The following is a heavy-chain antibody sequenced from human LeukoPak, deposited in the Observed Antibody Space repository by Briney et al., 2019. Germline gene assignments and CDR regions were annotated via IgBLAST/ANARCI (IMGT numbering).Heavy chain of an antibody. CDR3: ARDGKRENWFDP. J-gene: IGHJ5*02. D-gene: IGHD1-26*01. V-gene: IGHV4-39*07. CDR2: IYYSGST. Sequence: TSETLSLTCTVSGGSISSSSYYWGWIRQPPGKGLEWIGSIYYSGSTYYNPSLKSRVTISVDTSKNQFSLKLSSVTAADTAVYYCARDGKRENWFDPWGQGTLVTVSS. CDR1: GGSISSSSYY.